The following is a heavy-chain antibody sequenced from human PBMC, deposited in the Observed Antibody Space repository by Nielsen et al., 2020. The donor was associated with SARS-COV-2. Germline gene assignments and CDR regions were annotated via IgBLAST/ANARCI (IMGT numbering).Heavy chain of an antibody. CDR3: AREGNTGPPDYYYYGLDV. CDR2: ISSSSSYI. D-gene: IGHD2/OR15-2a*01. J-gene: IGHJ6*02. Sequence: GGSLRLSCAASGFTFSSYSMNWVRQAPGKGLEWVSSISSSSSYIYYADSVKGRFTVSRDNAKNSLFLQMNSLSAEDTAIYYCAREGNTGPPDYYYYGLDVWGQGTTVTVSS. V-gene: IGHV3-21*01. CDR1: GFTFSSYS.